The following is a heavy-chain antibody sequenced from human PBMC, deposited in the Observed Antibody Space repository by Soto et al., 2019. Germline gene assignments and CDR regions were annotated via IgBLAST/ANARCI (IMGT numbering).Heavy chain of an antibody. J-gene: IGHJ5*02. Sequence: SVKVSCKASGGTFSSYAISWVRQAPGQGLEWMGGIIPIFGTANYAQKFQGRVTLTADESTSTAYMELSSLRSEDTAVYYRARYECGDIVVVPAGKGGWFDPWGQGTLVTVSS. CDR3: ARYECGDIVVVPAGKGGWFDP. CDR1: GGTFSSYA. D-gene: IGHD2-2*01. V-gene: IGHV1-69*13. CDR2: IIPIFGTA.